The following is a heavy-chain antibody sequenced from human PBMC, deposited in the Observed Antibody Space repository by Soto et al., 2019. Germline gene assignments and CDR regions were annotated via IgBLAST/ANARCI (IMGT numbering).Heavy chain of an antibody. J-gene: IGHJ4*02. CDR3: ARHQVAAGTDY. Sequence: PSETLSLTCTVSGGSISSYYWSWIRQPPGKGLEWIGYIYYSGSTNYNPSLKSRVTISVDTSKNQFSLKLSSVTAAATAVYYCARHQVAAGTDYWCRGTMVTVS. V-gene: IGHV4-59*08. CDR2: IYYSGST. CDR1: GGSISSYY. D-gene: IGHD6-13*01.